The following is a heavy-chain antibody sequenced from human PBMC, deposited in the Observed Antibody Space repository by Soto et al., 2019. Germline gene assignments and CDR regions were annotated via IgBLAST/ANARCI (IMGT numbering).Heavy chain of an antibody. CDR3: ARGRSINTNMDY. D-gene: IGHD2-2*01. Sequence: EVQLVESGGGLVKPGGSLRLSCAASGFTISTYSMNWVRQAPGKGLEWISSISSSGGSVSYAESVKGRFTISRDNAKNSLYLQMDSLRAEDTAVYYCARGRSINTNMDYWGQGTLVTVSS. J-gene: IGHJ4*02. CDR2: ISSSGGSV. V-gene: IGHV3-21*01. CDR1: GFTISTYS.